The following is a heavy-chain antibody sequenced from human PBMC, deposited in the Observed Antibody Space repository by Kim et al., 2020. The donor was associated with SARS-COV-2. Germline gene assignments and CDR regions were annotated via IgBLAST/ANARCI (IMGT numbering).Heavy chain of an antibody. J-gene: IGHJ6*02. D-gene: IGHD3-10*01. Sequence: SETLSLTCTVSGGSISSSSYYWGWIRQPPGKGLEWIGSIYYSGSTYYNPSLKSRVTISVDTSKNQFSLKLSSVTAADTAVYYCARVGVYGSGNYYYYYGMDVWGQGTTVTVSS. V-gene: IGHV4-39*07. CDR3: ARVGVYGSGNYYYYYGMDV. CDR2: IYYSGST. CDR1: GGSISSSSYY.